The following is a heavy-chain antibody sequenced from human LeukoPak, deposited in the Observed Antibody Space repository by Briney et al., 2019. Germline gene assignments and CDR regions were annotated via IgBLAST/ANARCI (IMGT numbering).Heavy chain of an antibody. Sequence: GGSLRLSCAASGFTFSSYAMSWVRQAPGKGLEWVSAISGSGDDTYYAASVKGRFIVSRDTSKNTLYLQMNSLRAEDTAVYYCAKDPLNTLMVSPTFDYWGQGTLVTVPS. J-gene: IGHJ4*02. CDR3: AKDPLNTLMVSPTFDY. CDR2: ISGSGDDT. D-gene: IGHD5-18*01. V-gene: IGHV3-23*01. CDR1: GFTFSSYA.